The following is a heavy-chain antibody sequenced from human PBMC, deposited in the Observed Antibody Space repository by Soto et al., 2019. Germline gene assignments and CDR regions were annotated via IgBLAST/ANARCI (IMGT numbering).Heavy chain of an antibody. CDR3: ASRKSSPYFDY. J-gene: IGHJ4*02. CDR2: IYYSGSS. V-gene: IGHV4-39*07. D-gene: IGHD3-10*01. CDR1: GGSISSRSYS. Sequence: PSETLSLTCSVSGGSISSRSYSWGWIRQPPGKGLEWIVSIYYSGSSNYDPSLKSRVTISVDTSKNQFSLKLSSVTAADTAVYYCASRKSSPYFDYWGQGTLVTVSS.